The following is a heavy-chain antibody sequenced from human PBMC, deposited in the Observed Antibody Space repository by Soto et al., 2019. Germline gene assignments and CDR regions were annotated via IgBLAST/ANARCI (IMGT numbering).Heavy chain of an antibody. V-gene: IGHV3-23*01. Sequence: GGSLRLSCAASGFTFSRYTMSWARQAPGKGLEWVSDISSGGGTASYADSVKGRFTISRDNSKNTIHLQMNSLRAEDTAVYFCAKDGGVVGTKNAFDIWGQGTMVT. D-gene: IGHD1-26*01. CDR3: AKDGGVVGTKNAFDI. CDR1: GFTFSRYT. J-gene: IGHJ3*02. CDR2: ISSGGGTA.